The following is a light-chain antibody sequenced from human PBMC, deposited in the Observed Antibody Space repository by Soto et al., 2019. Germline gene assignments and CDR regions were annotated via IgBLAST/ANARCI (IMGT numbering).Light chain of an antibody. CDR3: QQYGTSPWT. Sequence: QAPDTLSVSPGERVALSCRASQSVRSNLAWYQQKPGQAPRLLIYGASSRATGIPDTFSGSGSGTDFTLTISRLEPGDFAVYYCQQYGTSPWTFGQGTKVDIK. CDR1: QSVRSN. J-gene: IGKJ1*01. V-gene: IGKV3-20*01. CDR2: GAS.